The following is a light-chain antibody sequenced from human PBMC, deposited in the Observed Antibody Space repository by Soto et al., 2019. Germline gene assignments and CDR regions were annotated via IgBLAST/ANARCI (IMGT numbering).Light chain of an antibody. CDR2: GAS. Sequence: EIVLTQSPGTLSLSPGERATLSCRASQSFNSIYLAWYQQKPGQAPRLLIYGASSRATGIPDRFSGSGSGTDFTLTISRLEPEDFKVYYCHQYDSWTFGQGTKVDIK. J-gene: IGKJ1*01. CDR3: HQYDSWT. CDR1: QSFNSIY. V-gene: IGKV3-20*01.